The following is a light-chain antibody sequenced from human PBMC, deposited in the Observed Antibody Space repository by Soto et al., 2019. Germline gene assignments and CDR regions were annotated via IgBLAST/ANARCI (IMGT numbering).Light chain of an antibody. V-gene: IGKV1-39*01. CDR2: GES. J-gene: IGKJ2*01. CDR1: QGISSY. CDR3: QQSYRTPYT. Sequence: DIQMTQSPSSLSASVGDRVTITCRASQGISSYLVWYQQRQGRAPKLLIYGESSLLSGVPSRFSGTGSGTDFTLTISNLLPEDFATYYCQQSYRTPYTFGQGTKLE.